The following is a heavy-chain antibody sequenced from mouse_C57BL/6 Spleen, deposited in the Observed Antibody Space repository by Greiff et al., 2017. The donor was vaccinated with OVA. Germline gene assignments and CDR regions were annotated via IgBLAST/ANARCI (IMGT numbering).Heavy chain of an antibody. J-gene: IGHJ1*03. CDR1: GYTFTSYW. Sequence: QVQLQQSGAELVMPGASVKLSCKASGYTFTSYWLPWVKQRPGQGLEWIGEIDPSDSYTNYHQQFKGKSTLTVDNSSSTAYMQLNSLTSEDSAVYDCARRGIYYDYDEWYFDVWGTGTTVTVSS. D-gene: IGHD2-4*01. CDR3: ARRGIYYDYDEWYFDV. V-gene: IGHV1-69*01. CDR2: IDPSDSYT.